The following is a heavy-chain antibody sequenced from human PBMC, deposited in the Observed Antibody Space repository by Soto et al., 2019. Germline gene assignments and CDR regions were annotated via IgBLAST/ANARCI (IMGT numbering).Heavy chain of an antibody. D-gene: IGHD6-19*01. CDR3: ARGDALVLAGKNFDY. CDR1: GFTFSSYD. CDR2: ISSSGSSI. V-gene: IGHV3-48*03. Sequence: EVQLVESGGGLGRPGGSLRLSCAASGFTFSSYDMNWVRQAPGKGLEWVSYISSSGSSIHYADSVKGRFTISRDNANNSLYLQMNSLRAEDTAVYYCARGDALVLAGKNFDYWGRGSLVTVSS. J-gene: IGHJ4*02.